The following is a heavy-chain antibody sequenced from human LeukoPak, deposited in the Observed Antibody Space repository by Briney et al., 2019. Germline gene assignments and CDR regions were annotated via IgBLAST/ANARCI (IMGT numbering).Heavy chain of an antibody. CDR2: IRGSGGNT. V-gene: IGHV3-23*01. Sequence: GGSLRLSCAASGFTFSSYAMSWVRQAPGKGLEWVSAIRGSGGNTYYADSVEDRFTSYRHNSKNTLYLQMNSLRAEDTAVYYCAKGFYCSGGSCPVDYWGQGSLVTDSS. J-gene: IGHJ4*02. D-gene: IGHD2-15*01. CDR1: GFTFSSYA. CDR3: AKGFYCSGGSCPVDY.